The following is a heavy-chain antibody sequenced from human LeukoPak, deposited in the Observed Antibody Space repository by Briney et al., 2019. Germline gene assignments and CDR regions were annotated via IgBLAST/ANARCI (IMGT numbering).Heavy chain of an antibody. J-gene: IGHJ4*02. CDR2: ISGSGGST. V-gene: IGHV3-23*01. CDR3: AKGSSFMVRGVIINY. D-gene: IGHD3-10*01. CDR1: GFTFSSYA. Sequence: GGSLRLSCAASGFTFSSYAMSWVRQAPGKGLEWVSAISGSGGSTYYADSAKGRFTISRDNSKNTLYLQMNSLRAEDTAVYYCAKGSSFMVRGVIINYWGQGTLVTVSS.